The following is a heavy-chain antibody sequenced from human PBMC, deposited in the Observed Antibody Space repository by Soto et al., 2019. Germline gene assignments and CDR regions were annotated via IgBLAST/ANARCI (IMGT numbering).Heavy chain of an antibody. CDR3: ASDRCIAASNWLDP. V-gene: IGHV4-31*03. Sequence: SETLSLTCTVSGGSISSGGYYWSWIRQHPGKGLEWIGYIYYSGSTYYNPSLKSRVTISVDTSKNQFSLKLSSVTAADTAVYYLASDRCIAASNWLDPRGKGTRVTV. J-gene: IGHJ5*02. D-gene: IGHD6-6*01. CDR2: IYYSGST. CDR1: GGSISSGGYY.